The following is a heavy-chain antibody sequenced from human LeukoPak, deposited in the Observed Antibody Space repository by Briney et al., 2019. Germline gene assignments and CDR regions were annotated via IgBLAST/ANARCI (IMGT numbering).Heavy chain of an antibody. D-gene: IGHD3-22*01. CDR2: IKEDGSEK. CDR1: GFTFTSYW. Sequence: QPGGSLRLSCAASGFTFTSYWMSWVRQAPGKGLEWVANIKEDGSEKYYVDSVKGRFTISRDNTKNSLYLQMNSLRAEDTAVYYCARDQYYYDSSGYYDYFDYWGQGTLATVSS. CDR3: ARDQYYYDSSGYYDYFDY. J-gene: IGHJ4*02. V-gene: IGHV3-7*04.